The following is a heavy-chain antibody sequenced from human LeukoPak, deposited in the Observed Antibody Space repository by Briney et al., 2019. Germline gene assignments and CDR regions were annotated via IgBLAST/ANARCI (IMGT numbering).Heavy chain of an antibody. J-gene: IGHJ4*02. CDR2: IYSGGST. V-gene: IGHV3-66*02. Sequence: PGGSLRLSCAASGVTVSSSYMSWVRQAPGKGLEWVSVIYSGGSTYYVDSVKGRFTISRDNSRNTLYLQMNGLRVEDTAVYYCARYSKGVMPWGQGTLVTVSS. CDR3: ARYSKGVMP. CDR1: GVTVSSSY. D-gene: IGHD3-16*01.